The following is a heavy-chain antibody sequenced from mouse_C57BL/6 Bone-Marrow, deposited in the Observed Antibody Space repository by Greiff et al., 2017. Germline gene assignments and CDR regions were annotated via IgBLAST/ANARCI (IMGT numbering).Heavy chain of an antibody. CDR3: ASYYGSSYDGFAY. V-gene: IGHV1-78*01. D-gene: IGHD1-1*01. CDR1: GYTFTDHT. J-gene: IGHJ3*01. Sequence: VQLQQSDAELVKPGASVKISCKVSGYTFTDHTIHWMKQRPEQGLEWIGYIYPGDGSTKYNEKFKGKATLTADKSSSTAYMQLNSLTSEDSAVYFCASYYGSSYDGFAYWGQGTLVTVSA. CDR2: IYPGDGST.